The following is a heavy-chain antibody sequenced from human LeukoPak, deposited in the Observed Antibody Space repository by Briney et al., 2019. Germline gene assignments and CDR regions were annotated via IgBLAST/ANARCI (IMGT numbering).Heavy chain of an antibody. V-gene: IGHV1-69*04. CDR3: ARPSTSTYYYGSGSYSFDY. Sequence: SVKVSCKASGGTFSSYAISWVRRAPGQGLEWMGRIIPIPGIANYAQKFQGRVTITADKSTSTAYMELSSLRSEDTAVYYCARPSTSTYYYGSGSYSFDYWGQGTLVTVSS. CDR1: GGTFSSYA. CDR2: IIPIPGIA. J-gene: IGHJ4*02. D-gene: IGHD3-10*01.